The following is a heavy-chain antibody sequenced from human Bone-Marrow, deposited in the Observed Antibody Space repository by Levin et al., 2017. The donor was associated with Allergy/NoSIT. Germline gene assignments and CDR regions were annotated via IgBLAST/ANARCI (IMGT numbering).Heavy chain of an antibody. CDR2: IVTAAYS. CDR3: ARVALPRYCTSTSCSDSGYYFDY. V-gene: IGHV3-13*04. Sequence: GESLKISCAASGFTFSSYDMHWVRQATGRGLEWVSAIVTAAYSYYSGSVKGRFTVSRDNAKNSFYLQMNSLRAGDTAVYYCARVALPRYCTSTSCSDSGYYFDYWGQGTLVTVSS. J-gene: IGHJ4*02. D-gene: IGHD2-2*01. CDR1: GFTFSSYD.